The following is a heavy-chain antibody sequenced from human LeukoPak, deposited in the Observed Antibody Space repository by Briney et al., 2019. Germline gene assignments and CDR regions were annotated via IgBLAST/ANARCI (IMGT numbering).Heavy chain of an antibody. J-gene: IGHJ4*02. CDR1: GFPFSSYG. V-gene: IGHV3-30*02. CDR2: IRYDGSNK. Sequence: PGGSLRLSCAASGFPFSSYGMHWVRQAPGKGLEWVAFIRYDGSNKYYADSVKGRFTISRDNSKNTLYLQMNSLRAEDTAVYYCAKDRSSSWYGDYFDYWGQGTLVTVSS. D-gene: IGHD6-13*01. CDR3: AKDRSSSWYGDYFDY.